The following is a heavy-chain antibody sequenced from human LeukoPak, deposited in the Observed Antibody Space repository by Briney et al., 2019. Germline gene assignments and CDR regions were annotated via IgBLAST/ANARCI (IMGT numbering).Heavy chain of an antibody. CDR3: ATSSPYCSSTSCYGRY. V-gene: IGHV3-30*04. D-gene: IGHD2-2*01. CDR1: GFTFSSYA. Sequence: GRSPRLSCAASGFTFSSYAMHWVRQAPGKGLEWVAVISYDGSNKYYADSVKGRFTISRDNSKNTLYLQMNNLRAEDTAVYYCATSSPYCSSTSCYGRYWGQGTLVTVSS. J-gene: IGHJ4*02. CDR2: ISYDGSNK.